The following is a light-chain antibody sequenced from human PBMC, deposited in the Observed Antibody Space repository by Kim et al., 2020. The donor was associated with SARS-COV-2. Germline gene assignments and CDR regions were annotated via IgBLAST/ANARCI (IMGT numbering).Light chain of an antibody. V-gene: IGKV1-39*01. Sequence: DIHMSQTPSFLSASVGDRVTIACRASQSINSYLNWYQQKPGEAPKLLIYAASSLQNGVPSRFSGSGSGTDFTLTINNLQPEDFATYYCQQSHTAPLLTFGEGTQVDIK. CDR3: QQSHTAPLLT. CDR1: QSINSY. J-gene: IGKJ4*01. CDR2: AAS.